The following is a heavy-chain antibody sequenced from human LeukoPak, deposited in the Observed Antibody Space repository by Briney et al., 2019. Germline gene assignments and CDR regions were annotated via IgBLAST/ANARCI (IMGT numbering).Heavy chain of an antibody. J-gene: IGHJ3*02. D-gene: IGHD3-22*01. Sequence: GGSLRLSCAASGFTFSSYAMSWVRQAPGKGLEWVSAICGSGGSTYYADSVKGRFTISRDNSKNTLYLQMNSLRAEDTAVYYCAKPNLPWKYYDSSGYWYAFDIWGQGTMVTVSS. CDR1: GFTFSSYA. CDR2: ICGSGGST. CDR3: AKPNLPWKYYDSSGYWYAFDI. V-gene: IGHV3-23*01.